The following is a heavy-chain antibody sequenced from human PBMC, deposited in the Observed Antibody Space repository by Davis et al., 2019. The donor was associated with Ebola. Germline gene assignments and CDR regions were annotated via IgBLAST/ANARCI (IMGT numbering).Heavy chain of an antibody. V-gene: IGHV1-8*02. CDR1: GYTFTGYY. J-gene: IGHJ3*02. CDR2: INPNSGNT. Sequence: AASVKVSCKASGYTFTGYYMHWVRQAPGQGLEWMGWINPNSGNTGYAQKFQGRVTMTRNTSISTAYMELSSLRSEDTAVYYCAQGGYDDAFDIWGQGTMVTVSS. D-gene: IGHD5-12*01. CDR3: AQGGYDDAFDI.